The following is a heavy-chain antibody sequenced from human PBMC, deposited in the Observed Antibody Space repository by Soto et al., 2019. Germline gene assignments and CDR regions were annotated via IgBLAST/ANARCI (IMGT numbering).Heavy chain of an antibody. CDR3: GRNIWYYDILTGSYGMDV. CDR1: GYTFTSYY. J-gene: IGHJ6*02. Sequence: ASVKVSCKASGYTFTSYYMHWVRQAPGQGLEWMGIINPSGGSTSYAQKFQGRVTMTRDTSTSTVYMELSSLRSEDTAVYYCGRNIWYYDILTGSYGMDVWGQGTTVTVSS. D-gene: IGHD3-9*01. CDR2: INPSGGST. V-gene: IGHV1-46*03.